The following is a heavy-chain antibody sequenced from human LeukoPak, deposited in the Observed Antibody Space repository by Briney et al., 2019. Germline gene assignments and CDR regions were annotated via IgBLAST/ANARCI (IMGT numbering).Heavy chain of an antibody. CDR2: ISVYNGNT. J-gene: IGHJ5*02. CDR3: AREDITIFGGGMNCFDP. D-gene: IGHD3-3*01. CDR1: GYTFTSCG. V-gene: IGHV1-18*01. Sequence: ASVTVSCKASGYTFTSCGISWVRQAPPQGLEWMGWISVYNGNTNYAQKLQGRVAMTTDTSTSTAYMALRSLRSDDTAVYYCAREDITIFGGGMNCFDPWGQGALVTVSS.